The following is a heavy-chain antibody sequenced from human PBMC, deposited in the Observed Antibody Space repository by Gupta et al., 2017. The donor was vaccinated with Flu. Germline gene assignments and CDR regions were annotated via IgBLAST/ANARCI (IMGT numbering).Heavy chain of an antibody. CDR3: ARGAPKGGVYRGETDY. J-gene: IGHJ4*02. CDR1: GGSISSGSYY. CDR2: IYTSGST. Sequence: QVQLQESGPGLVKPSQTLSLTCTVSGGSISSGSYYWSWIRQPAGKGLEWIGRIYTSGSTNYNPSLKSRVTISVDTSKNQFSLKLSSVTAADTAVYYCARGAPKGGVYRGETDYWGQGTLVTVSS. V-gene: IGHV4-61*02. D-gene: IGHD6-13*01.